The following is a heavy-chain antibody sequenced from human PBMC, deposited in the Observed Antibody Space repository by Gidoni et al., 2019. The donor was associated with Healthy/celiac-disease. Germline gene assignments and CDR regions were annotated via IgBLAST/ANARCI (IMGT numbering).Heavy chain of an antibody. D-gene: IGHD3-3*01. CDR1: GYTFTSYG. V-gene: IGHV1-18*01. CDR2: ISAYNGNT. CDR3: ARALKFLEWLLSPAANYYYGMDV. J-gene: IGHJ6*02. Sequence: QVQLVQSGAEVKKPGASVKVSCKASGYTFTSYGLSWVRQAPGQGRAWMCWISAYNGNTNYAQKLQGRVTMTTDTSTSTAYMELRSLRSDDTAVYYCARALKFLEWLLSPAANYYYGMDVWGQGTTVTVSS.